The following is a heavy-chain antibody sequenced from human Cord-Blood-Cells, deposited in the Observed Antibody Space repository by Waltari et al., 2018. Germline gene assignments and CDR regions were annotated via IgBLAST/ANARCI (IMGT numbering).Heavy chain of an antibody. D-gene: IGHD2-21*02. J-gene: IGHJ4*02. CDR2: IDVGSGNT. CDR1: GFTFTSSA. CDR3: AVGGYYCGSDCSPFDY. Sequence: QMQLVQSGPEVKKPGTSVKVSCKASGFTFTSSAVQWVRQARGQRLEWRGWIDVGSGNTNYAQKFQERVTITRDMSTSTAYMELGSLGSEETAVYYCAVGGYYCGSDCSPFDYWGQGTLVTVSS. V-gene: IGHV1-58*01.